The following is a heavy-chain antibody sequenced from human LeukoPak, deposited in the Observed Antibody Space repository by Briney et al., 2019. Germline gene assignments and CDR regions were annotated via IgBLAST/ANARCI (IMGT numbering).Heavy chain of an antibody. J-gene: IGHJ4*02. CDR3: ARRYDSSGYYYGPFDY. V-gene: IGHV3-30*02. CDR2: IRSDGINK. Sequence: GGSLRLSCAASGFTFSNYGMHWVRQAPGKGLEWVAFIRSDGINKYHADSVKGRFTISRDNSKNTLYLQMNSLRAEDTAVYYCARRYDSSGYYYGPFDYWGQGTLVTVSS. CDR1: GFTFSNYG. D-gene: IGHD3-22*01.